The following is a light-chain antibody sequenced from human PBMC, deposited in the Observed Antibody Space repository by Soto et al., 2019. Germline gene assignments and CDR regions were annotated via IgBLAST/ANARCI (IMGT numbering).Light chain of an antibody. V-gene: IGKV1-5*03. CDR2: KAS. CDR1: QSITDW. Sequence: DIQMTQSHSTLSASVGDRVTITCRASQSITDWLAWYQQKPGKAPKFLIYKASNLEGGVPSRFSGSGPGTEFTLTISSVQPDDFATYYCQYWDDYSWTFGQGTKVEIK. J-gene: IGKJ1*01. CDR3: QYWDDYSWT.